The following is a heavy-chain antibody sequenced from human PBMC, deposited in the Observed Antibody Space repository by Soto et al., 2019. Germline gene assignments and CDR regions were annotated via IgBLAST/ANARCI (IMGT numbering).Heavy chain of an antibody. CDR3: ARSPKDYGDDYYYYMDV. V-gene: IGHV1-18*01. Sequence: ASVKVSCKASGYTFTSYGISWVRQAPGQGLEWMGWISAYNGNTNYAQKLQGRVTMTTDTSTSTAYMELRSLRSDDTAVYYCARSPKDYGDDYYYYMDVWGKGTTVTVSS. CDR2: ISAYNGNT. J-gene: IGHJ6*03. CDR1: GYTFTSYG. D-gene: IGHD4-17*01.